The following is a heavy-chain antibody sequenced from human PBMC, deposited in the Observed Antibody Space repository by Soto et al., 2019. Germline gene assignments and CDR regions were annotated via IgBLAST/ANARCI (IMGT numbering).Heavy chain of an antibody. CDR1: GGSVSSGSYY. V-gene: IGHV4-61*01. CDR3: AREIDGQGRYSSSWYYWFDP. J-gene: IGHJ5*02. CDR2: IYYSGST. D-gene: IGHD6-13*01. Sequence: SETLSLTCTVSGGSVSSGSYYWSWIRQPPWKGLEWIGYIYYSGSTNYNPSLKSRVTISVDTSKNQFSLKLSSVTAADTAVYYCAREIDGQGRYSSSWYYWFDPWGQGXLVTVYS.